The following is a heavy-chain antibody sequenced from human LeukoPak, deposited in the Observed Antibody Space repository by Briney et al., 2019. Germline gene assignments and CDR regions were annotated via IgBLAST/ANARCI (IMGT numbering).Heavy chain of an antibody. CDR2: INHSGRT. CDR3: ARASDSSGSYIDY. D-gene: IGHD3-22*01. CDR1: SGSISSSNYY. V-gene: IGHV4-39*07. Sequence: SETLSLTCTVSSGSISSSNYYWGWIRQPPGKGLEWIGIINHSGRTYYKPSLKSRVTISVDTSKNQFSLKLSSVTAADTAVYYCARASDSSGSYIDYWGQGTLVTVSS. J-gene: IGHJ4*02.